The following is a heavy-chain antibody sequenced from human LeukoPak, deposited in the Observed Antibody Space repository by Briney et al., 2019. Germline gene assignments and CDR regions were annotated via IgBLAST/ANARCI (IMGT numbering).Heavy chain of an antibody. V-gene: IGHV4-59*08. J-gene: IGHJ6*02. Sequence: PSETLSLTCTVSGGSISSYYWSWIRQPPGKGLEWIGYIYYSGSTNYNPSLKSRVTISVETSKNQFSLKLSSVTAADTAMYYCARHIITMVRGVPSGMDVWGQGTTVTVSS. CDR2: IYYSGST. CDR1: GGSISSYY. D-gene: IGHD3-10*01. CDR3: ARHIITMVRGVPSGMDV.